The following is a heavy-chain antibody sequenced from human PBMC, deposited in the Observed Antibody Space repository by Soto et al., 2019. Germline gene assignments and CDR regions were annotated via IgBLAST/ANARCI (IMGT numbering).Heavy chain of an antibody. CDR1: GGSISSGGYY. CDR2: IYHSGST. V-gene: IGHV4-61*08. CDR3: GRVDYDFWSGSPPSNYGMDV. D-gene: IGHD3-3*01. Sequence: SETLSLTCTVSGGSISSGGYYWSWIRQHPGKGLEWIGYIYHSGSTTYNPSLKSRVTMSVDTSKNQFPLNLSSVTAADTAVYYCGRVDYDFWSGSPPSNYGMDVWGQGTTVTVSS. J-gene: IGHJ6*02.